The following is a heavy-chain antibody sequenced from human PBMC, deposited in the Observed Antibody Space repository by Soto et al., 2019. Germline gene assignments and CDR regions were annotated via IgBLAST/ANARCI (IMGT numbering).Heavy chain of an antibody. CDR2: IIPILGIA. D-gene: IGHD2-21*02. CDR3: ARGVTGPHAFDI. V-gene: IGHV1-69*02. Sequence: QVQLVQSGAEVKKPGSSVKVSCKASGGTFSSYTISWVRQAPGQGLEWMGRIIPILGIANYAQKFQGRVTITADKSTSTDYMELSSLRSEDTAVYYCARGVTGPHAFDIWGQGTMVTVSS. CDR1: GGTFSSYT. J-gene: IGHJ3*02.